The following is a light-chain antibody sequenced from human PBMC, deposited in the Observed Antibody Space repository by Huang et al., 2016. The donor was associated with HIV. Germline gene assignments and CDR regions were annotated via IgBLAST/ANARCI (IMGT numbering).Light chain of an antibody. CDR1: QSISSY. Sequence: DIQMTQSPSSLSASVGDRVTITCRASQSISSYLNWYQQIPGKAPKVLIYAASNLQSGVPSRFSGSGSGTDFTLTISSLQPEDFSTYYCQQTYSTPWTFGLGTKVEIK. CDR2: AAS. J-gene: IGKJ1*01. CDR3: QQTYSTPWT. V-gene: IGKV1-39*01.